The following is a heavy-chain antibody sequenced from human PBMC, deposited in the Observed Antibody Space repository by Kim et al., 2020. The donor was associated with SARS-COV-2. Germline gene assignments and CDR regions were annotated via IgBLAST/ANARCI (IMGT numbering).Heavy chain of an antibody. CDR2: ISGGGGTT. D-gene: IGHD3-16*01. CDR1: GLTFSTYV. Sequence: GGSLRLSCGASGLTFSTYVMNWVRQAPGKGLEWVAGISGGGGTTYYVDSVKGRFTISRDNCKNTLYLQMNSLRAEDTAVYYCAKGPLRYADSWGQGTLVTVSS. J-gene: IGHJ4*02. V-gene: IGHV3-23*01. CDR3: AKGPLRYADS.